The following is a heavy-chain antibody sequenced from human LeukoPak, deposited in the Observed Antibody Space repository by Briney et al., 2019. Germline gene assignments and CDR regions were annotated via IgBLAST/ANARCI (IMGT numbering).Heavy chain of an antibody. Sequence: GGSLRLSCAASGFTFNTYAMSWVRQAPGKGLEWVSSINDGGRDTYYADSVKGRFTISRDNSKNSVFLQMSSLRVEDTAVYFCTRESYFYDGSGYYSWFDPWGRGTLVTVSS. D-gene: IGHD3-22*01. J-gene: IGHJ5*02. CDR3: TRESYFYDGSGYYSWFDP. CDR1: GFTFNTYA. CDR2: INDGGRDT. V-gene: IGHV3-23*01.